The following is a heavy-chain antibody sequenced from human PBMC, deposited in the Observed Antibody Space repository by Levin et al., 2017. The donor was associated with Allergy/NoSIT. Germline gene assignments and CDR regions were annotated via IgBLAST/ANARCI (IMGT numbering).Heavy chain of an antibody. Sequence: GESLKISCAASGFTFSSYGMHWVRQAPGKGLEWVAVISYDGSNKYYADSVKGRFTISRDNSKNTLYLQMNSLRAEDTAVYYCAKAETSWTPDYWGQGTLVTVSS. D-gene: IGHD2-2*01. CDR1: GFTFSSYG. V-gene: IGHV3-30*18. CDR2: ISYDGSNK. J-gene: IGHJ4*02. CDR3: AKAETSWTPDY.